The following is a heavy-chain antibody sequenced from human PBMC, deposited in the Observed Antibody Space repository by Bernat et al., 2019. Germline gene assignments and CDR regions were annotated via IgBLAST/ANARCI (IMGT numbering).Heavy chain of an antibody. CDR1: GFTFSNAW. CDR3: TTHEWLRFKDY. CDR2: IKSKTDGGTT. D-gene: IGHD5-12*01. Sequence: VQLVESGGGVVQPGRSLRLSCAASGFTFSNAWMSWVRQAPGKGLEWVGRIKSKTDGGTTDYAAPVKGRFTISRDDSKNTLYLQMNSLKTEDTAVYYCTTHEWLRFKDYWGQGTLVTVSS. J-gene: IGHJ4*02. V-gene: IGHV3-15*01.